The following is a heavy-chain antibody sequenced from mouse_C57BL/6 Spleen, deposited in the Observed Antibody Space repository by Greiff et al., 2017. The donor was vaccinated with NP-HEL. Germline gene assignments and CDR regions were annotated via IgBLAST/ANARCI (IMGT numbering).Heavy chain of an antibody. Sequence: EVKVVESGGGLVKPGGSLKLSCAASGFTFSSYTMSWVRQTPEKRLEWVATISGGGGNTYYPDSVKGRFTISRDNAKNTLYLQMSSLRSEDTALYYCARRLYSLDYWGQGTTLTVSS. CDR3: ARRLYSLDY. D-gene: IGHD2-12*01. V-gene: IGHV5-9*01. J-gene: IGHJ2*01. CDR1: GFTFSSYT. CDR2: ISGGGGNT.